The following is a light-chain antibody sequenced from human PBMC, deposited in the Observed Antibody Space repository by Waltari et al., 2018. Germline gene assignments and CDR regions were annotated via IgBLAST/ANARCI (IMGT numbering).Light chain of an antibody. V-gene: IGKV1-39*01. CDR2: AAS. CDR1: QNIRNY. Sequence: DIQVTQSPSSLSASVGDRVTITCRTSQNIRNYLNWYQPTPGQAPKLLIYAASSLHSDVPSRFSGSGSGADFTLTISSLQPEDYGTYYCQQGYSRVTFGQGTRLEIK. CDR3: QQGYSRVT. J-gene: IGKJ5*01.